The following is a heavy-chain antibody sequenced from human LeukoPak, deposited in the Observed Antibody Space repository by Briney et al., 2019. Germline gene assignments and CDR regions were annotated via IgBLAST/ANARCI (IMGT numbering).Heavy chain of an antibody. D-gene: IGHD5-12*01. V-gene: IGHV4-30-4*01. J-gene: IGHJ4*02. Sequence: SETLSLTCTVSGGSISSGDYYWSWIRQPPGKGLEWIGYIYYSGSTYYNPSFKSRVTISVDTSKNQFSLKLSSVTAADTAVYYCARGPTVATIFDYWGQGTLVTVSS. CDR1: GGSISSGDYY. CDR2: IYYSGST. CDR3: ARGPTVATIFDY.